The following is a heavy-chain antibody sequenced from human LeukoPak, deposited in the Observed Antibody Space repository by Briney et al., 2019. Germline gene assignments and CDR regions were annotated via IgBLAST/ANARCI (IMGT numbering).Heavy chain of an antibody. CDR1: GFTFSSYE. CDR2: ISSSGSTI. V-gene: IGHV3-48*03. J-gene: IGHJ4*02. Sequence: TGGSLRLSCAASGFTFSSYEMNWVRQAPGKGLEWVSYISSSGSTIYYADSVKGRFTISRDNAKNSLYLQMNSLRAEDTAVYYCASSHPPFGVSWYYFDYWGQGTLVTVSS. CDR3: ASSHPPFGVSWYYFDY. D-gene: IGHD3-10*01.